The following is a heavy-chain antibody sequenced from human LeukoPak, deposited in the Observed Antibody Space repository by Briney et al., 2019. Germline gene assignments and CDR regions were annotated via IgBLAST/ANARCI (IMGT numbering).Heavy chain of an antibody. CDR1: GFTVSSNY. CDR2: ISGSGGST. J-gene: IGHJ4*02. V-gene: IGHV3-23*01. Sequence: GGSLRLSCAASGFTVSSNYMSWVRQAPGKGLEWVSAISGSGGSTYYADSVKGRFTISRDNSKNTLYLQMNSLRAEDTAVYYCAKGAVRVPLDYWGQGTLVTVSS. D-gene: IGHD2-2*01. CDR3: AKGAVRVPLDY.